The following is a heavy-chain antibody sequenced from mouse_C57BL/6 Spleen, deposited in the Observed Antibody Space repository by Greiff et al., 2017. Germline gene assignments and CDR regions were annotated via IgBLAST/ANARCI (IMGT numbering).Heavy chain of an antibody. CDR1: GYSITSGYY. D-gene: IGHD2-4*01. V-gene: IGHV3-6*01. Sequence: EESGPGLVKPSQSLSLTCSVTGYSITSGYYWNWIRQFPGNKLEWMGYISYDGSNNYNPSLKNRISITRDTSKNQCFLKLNSVTTEDTATYYCARGDDYDVNWYFDVWGTGTTVTVSS. CDR2: ISYDGSN. CDR3: ARGDDYDVNWYFDV. J-gene: IGHJ1*03.